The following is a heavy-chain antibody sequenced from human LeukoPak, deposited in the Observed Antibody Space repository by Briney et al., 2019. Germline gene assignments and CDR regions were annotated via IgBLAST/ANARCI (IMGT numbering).Heavy chain of an antibody. D-gene: IGHD3/OR15-3a*01. CDR3: ARAVGPFDY. Sequence: GGSLRLSCAASGFTFSTYGMHWLRQAPGKGLEWVAVIWNDGSNKYYADSVKGRFTISRDNSEDTLYLQMNSLRVGDTAVYYCARAVGPFDYWGQGTLVTVSS. CDR1: GFTFSTYG. CDR2: IWNDGSNK. V-gene: IGHV3-33*01. J-gene: IGHJ4*02.